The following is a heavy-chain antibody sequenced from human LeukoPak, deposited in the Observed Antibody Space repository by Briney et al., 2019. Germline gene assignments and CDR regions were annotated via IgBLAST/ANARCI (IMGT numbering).Heavy chain of an antibody. Sequence: GGSLRLSCAASGFTFSTYGMHWVRQVPGKGLEWVAVISYDGPNKYYAESVKGRFTISRDNSKNTLYLQMNSLKTEDTAVYYCTRQVYSGSHSSFGYWGQGTLVTVSS. V-gene: IGHV3-30*03. D-gene: IGHD1-26*01. J-gene: IGHJ4*02. CDR3: TRQVYSGSHSSFGY. CDR1: GFTFSTYG. CDR2: ISYDGPNK.